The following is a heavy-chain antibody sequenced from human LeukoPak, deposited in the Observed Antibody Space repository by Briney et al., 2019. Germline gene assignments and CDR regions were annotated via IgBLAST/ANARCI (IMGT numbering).Heavy chain of an antibody. D-gene: IGHD1-26*01. CDR3: VRDTGGSGSYPDY. Sequence: GGSLRLSCAASGFTFSNYWMTWVRQAPGKGLEWVANIKGDGSEKYYVDSLRGRSTISRDNAKKSLYLQVDSLRVEDTAVYYGVRDTGGSGSYPDYWGQGTLVTVSS. CDR1: GFTFSNYW. CDR2: IKGDGSEK. V-gene: IGHV3-7*01. J-gene: IGHJ4*02.